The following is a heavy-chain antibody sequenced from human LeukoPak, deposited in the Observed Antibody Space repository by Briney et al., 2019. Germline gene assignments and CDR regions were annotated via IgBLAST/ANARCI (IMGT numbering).Heavy chain of an antibody. CDR3: ARVVANYYGSGSPTGYFDY. CDR1: GGSISSGDYY. J-gene: IGHJ4*02. Sequence: PSETLSLTCTVSGGSISSGDYYWRWIRQPPGKGLEWIGYIYYSGSTYYNPSLKSRVTISVDTSKNQFSLKLSSVTAADTAVYYCARVVANYYGSGSPTGYFDYWGQGTLVTVSS. CDR2: IYYSGST. V-gene: IGHV4-30-4*01. D-gene: IGHD3-10*01.